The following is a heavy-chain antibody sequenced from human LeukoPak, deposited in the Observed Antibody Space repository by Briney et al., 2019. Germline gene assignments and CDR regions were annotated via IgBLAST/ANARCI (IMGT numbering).Heavy chain of an antibody. CDR2: IYPGDSDT. CDR1: GYNFPNYW. CDR3: ARGSSWYPRWFDP. J-gene: IGHJ5*02. D-gene: IGHD6-13*01. V-gene: IGHV5-51*01. Sequence: GESLKISCKGSGYNFPNYWIGWVRQMPGKGLEWMGIIYPGDSDTRYSPSFQGQVTISADKSISTAYLQWSSLKASDTAMYYCARGSSWYPRWFDPWGQGTLVTVSS.